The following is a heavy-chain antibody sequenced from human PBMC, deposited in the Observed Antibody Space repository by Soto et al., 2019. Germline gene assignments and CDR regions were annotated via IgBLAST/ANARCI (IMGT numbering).Heavy chain of an antibody. J-gene: IGHJ6*02. CDR2: IIPIFGTA. CDR1: GGTFSSYA. CDR3: ASIPYYDILTGYYYYYGMDV. D-gene: IGHD3-9*01. V-gene: IGHV1-69*12. Sequence: QVQLVQSGAEVKKPGSSVKVSCKASGGTFSSYAISWVRQAPGQGLEWMGGIIPIFGTANYAQKFQGRVTITADESTSTXYXELSSLRSEDTAVYYCASIPYYDILTGYYYYYGMDVWGQGTTVTVSS.